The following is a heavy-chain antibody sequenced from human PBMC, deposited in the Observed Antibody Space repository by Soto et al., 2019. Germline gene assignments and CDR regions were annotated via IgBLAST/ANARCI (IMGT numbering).Heavy chain of an antibody. CDR3: ARLIGNSWLDS. CDR2: TYYRSKWYN. Sequence: SQTLSLTCAISGDSVSSNSATWDCIRQSPSRGLEGLGRTYYRSKWYNDYAVSVKSRITINPDTSNNQLSLQLNSVTPDDTAVYYCARLIGNSWLDSWGQGTLVTVSS. D-gene: IGHD2-8*01. J-gene: IGHJ5*01. CDR1: GDSVSSNSAT. V-gene: IGHV6-1*01.